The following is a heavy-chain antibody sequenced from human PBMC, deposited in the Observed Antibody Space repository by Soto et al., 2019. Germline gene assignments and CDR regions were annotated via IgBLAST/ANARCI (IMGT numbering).Heavy chain of an antibody. V-gene: IGHV3-7*01. CDR1: GFTFADFW. CDR3: VRDKRALESPYNYFDP. CDR2: INQDGSDK. Sequence: PGGSLRLSCACAGFTFADFWMSWIRRAPGKGLEWVANINQDGSDKNYLDSVNGRFTISRDNAKNSLFLQMDSLRVEDTAVYYCVRDKRALESPYNYFDPWGQGTLVTVSS. D-gene: IGHD1-1*01. J-gene: IGHJ4*02.